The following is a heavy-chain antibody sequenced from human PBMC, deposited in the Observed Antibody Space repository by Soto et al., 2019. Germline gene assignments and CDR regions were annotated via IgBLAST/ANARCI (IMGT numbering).Heavy chain of an antibody. J-gene: IGHJ5*02. Sequence: GGSLRLSCADSGFILRNYWMSWVRQAPGMGLQWVASIKEDGSEKYYVDPVKGRFTISRENAKNSLYLQMNSLRAEDTAVYYCARYRSIDTWGQGILVTVSS. CDR2: IKEDGSEK. CDR3: ARYRSIDT. CDR1: GFILRNYW. D-gene: IGHD3-16*02. V-gene: IGHV3-7*03.